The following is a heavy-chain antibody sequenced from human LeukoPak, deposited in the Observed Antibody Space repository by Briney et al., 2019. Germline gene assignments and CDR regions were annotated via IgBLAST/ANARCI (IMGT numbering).Heavy chain of an antibody. Sequence: GGSLRLSCAASGFTFSSYSMNWVRQAPGKGLEWVSYISSSSSTIYYADSVKGRFTISRDNAKNSLYLQMNSLRAEDTAVYYCAGVGGSYGYRFWGQGTLVTVSS. V-gene: IGHV3-48*01. CDR3: AGVGGSYGYRF. D-gene: IGHD5-18*01. CDR2: ISSSSSTI. J-gene: IGHJ4*02. CDR1: GFTFSSYS.